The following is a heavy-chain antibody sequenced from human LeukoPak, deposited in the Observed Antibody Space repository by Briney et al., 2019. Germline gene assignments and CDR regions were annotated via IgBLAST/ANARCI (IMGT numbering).Heavy chain of an antibody. CDR2: IRYDGSNK. J-gene: IGHJ4*02. Sequence: PGGSLRLSCAASGFTFSSYGMHWVRQAPGKGLEWVAFIRYDGSNKYYADSVKGRFTISRDNSKNTLYLQMNSLRAEDTAVYYCAKSYYDSSGYYYVSYFDYWGQGTLDTVSS. V-gene: IGHV3-30*02. CDR1: GFTFSSYG. D-gene: IGHD3-22*01. CDR3: AKSYYDSSGYYYVSYFDY.